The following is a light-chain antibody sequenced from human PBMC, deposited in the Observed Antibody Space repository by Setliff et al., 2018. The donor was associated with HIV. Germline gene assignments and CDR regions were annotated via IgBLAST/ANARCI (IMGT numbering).Light chain of an antibody. V-gene: IGLV2-11*01. Sequence: QSVLTQPRSVSGSPGQSITVSCTGTNSDVGGYDYVSWFQQYPGKAPKLIILDVSKRPSGVPDRFSGSKSGDTASLTISGLQAEVEGDYYCCAFGNNSTPYYVFGTGTKV. CDR1: NSDVGGYDY. CDR2: DVS. J-gene: IGLJ1*01. CDR3: CAFGNNSTPYYV.